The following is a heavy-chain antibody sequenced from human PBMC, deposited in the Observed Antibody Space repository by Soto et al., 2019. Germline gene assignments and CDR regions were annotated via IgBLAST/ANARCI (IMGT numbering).Heavy chain of an antibody. J-gene: IGHJ4*02. V-gene: IGHV1-8*02. D-gene: IGHD3-10*01. CDR3: ARGSPGSVDH. CDR2: MNPYSGDT. Sequence: QVQLVQSGAEVRKPGASVKVSCKASGYTFTNFHFNWVRQATGQGLEWLGWMNPYSGDTGYAQNFQGRVTMTRDTSINTAYMTMTSLTSDNTAVYCGARGSPGSVDHWGQGTPVTVSS. CDR1: GYTFTNFH.